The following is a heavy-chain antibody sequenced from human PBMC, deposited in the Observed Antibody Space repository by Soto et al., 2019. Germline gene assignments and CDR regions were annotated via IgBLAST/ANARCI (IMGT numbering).Heavy chain of an antibody. D-gene: IGHD2-2*01. CDR2: IIPIFGTA. CDR3: ARAGDIVVVPAAMVRGHHFDY. V-gene: IGHV1-69*01. J-gene: IGHJ4*02. CDR1: GGTFSSYA. Sequence: QVQLVQSGAEVKKPGSSVKVSCKASGGTFSSYAISWVRQAPGQGLEWMGGIIPIFGTANYAQKFQGRVTITADESTSTAYMELSSLRSEDTAVYYCARAGDIVVVPAAMVRGHHFDYWGQGTLVTVSS.